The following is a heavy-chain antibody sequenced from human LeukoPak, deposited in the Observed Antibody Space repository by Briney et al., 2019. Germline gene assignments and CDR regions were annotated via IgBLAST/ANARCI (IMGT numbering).Heavy chain of an antibody. CDR1: GFTFSNYA. D-gene: IGHD6-13*01. Sequence: GGSLRLSCVASGFTFSNYAMSWVRQAPGKGLEWVSALSGSGGSTYYADSVKGRFTISRDNSKNTLYLQMNSLRAEDTAVYYCAKGRRGVAAAGHFDYWGQGTLVTVSS. CDR2: LSGSGGST. V-gene: IGHV3-23*01. CDR3: AKGRRGVAAAGHFDY. J-gene: IGHJ4*02.